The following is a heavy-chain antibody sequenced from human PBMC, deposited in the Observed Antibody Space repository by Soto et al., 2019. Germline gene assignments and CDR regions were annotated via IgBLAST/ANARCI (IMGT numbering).Heavy chain of an antibody. Sequence: PWESLKISCKGSGYSFTSYWIGWVRQMPGKGLEWMGIIYPGDSDTRYSPSFQGQVTISADKSISTAYLQWSSLKASDTAMYYCARHVEGYGGNSGRPYYYYGMDVWGQGTTVTVSS. CDR3: ARHVEGYGGNSGRPYYYYGMDV. CDR1: GYSFTSYW. CDR2: IYPGDSDT. D-gene: IGHD4-17*01. V-gene: IGHV5-51*01. J-gene: IGHJ6*02.